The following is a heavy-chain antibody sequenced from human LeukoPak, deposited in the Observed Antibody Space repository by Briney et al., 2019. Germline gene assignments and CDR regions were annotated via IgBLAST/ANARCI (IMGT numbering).Heavy chain of an antibody. D-gene: IGHD3-10*01. J-gene: IGHJ4*02. V-gene: IGHV4-61*02. CDR1: GGSISSGSYY. CDR3: ARDALLWFGESYFDY. CDR2: IYTSGST. Sequence: PSETLSLTCTVSGGSISSGSYYWSWIRQPAGKGLEWIGRIYTSGSTNHNPSLKSRVTISVDTSKNRFSLKLSSVTAADTAVYYCARDALLWFGESYFDYWGQGTLVTVSS.